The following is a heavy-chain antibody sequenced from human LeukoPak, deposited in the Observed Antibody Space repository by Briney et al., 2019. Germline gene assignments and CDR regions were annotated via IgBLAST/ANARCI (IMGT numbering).Heavy chain of an antibody. CDR2: IDNSGST. Sequence: SETLSLNCSVSGGSISSSSYNWGWNRQPPGKGLVWIGNIDNSGSTYYNPSLKSRVTISVGTSKNQFSLKLSSVTAADTAVYYCARGERYDFHFDYWGQGTLVTVSS. CDR3: ARGERYDFHFDY. V-gene: IGHV4-39*07. CDR1: GGSISSSSYN. D-gene: IGHD3-3*01. J-gene: IGHJ4*02.